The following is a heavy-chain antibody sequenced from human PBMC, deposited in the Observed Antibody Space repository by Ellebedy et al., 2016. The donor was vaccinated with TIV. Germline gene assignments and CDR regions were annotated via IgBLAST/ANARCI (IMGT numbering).Heavy chain of an antibody. D-gene: IGHD2-2*01. CDR3: ARVRNIPAAPFDY. Sequence: GESLKISCAASGFTFSSYEMNWVRQAPGKGLEWISHIRSSGSTIHYGDSVKGRFTISRDNAKNSLYLQMNSLRAEETAVYYCARVRNIPAAPFDYWGQGTLVTVSS. J-gene: IGHJ4*02. CDR1: GFTFSSYE. CDR2: IRSSGSTI. V-gene: IGHV3-48*03.